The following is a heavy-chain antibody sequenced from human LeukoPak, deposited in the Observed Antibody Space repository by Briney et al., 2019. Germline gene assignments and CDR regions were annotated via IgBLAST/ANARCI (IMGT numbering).Heavy chain of an antibody. V-gene: IGHV4-34*01. CDR3: ARVHEPTTYSGYDLGYYYGMDV. D-gene: IGHD5-12*01. Sequence: SETLSLTCAVYGGSFSGYYWSWIRQPPGKGLEWIGEINHSGSTNYNPSLKSRVTISVDTSKNQFSLKLSSVTAADTAVYYCARVHEPTTYSGYDLGYYYGMDVWGQGTTVTVSS. CDR1: GGSFSGYY. CDR2: INHSGST. J-gene: IGHJ6*02.